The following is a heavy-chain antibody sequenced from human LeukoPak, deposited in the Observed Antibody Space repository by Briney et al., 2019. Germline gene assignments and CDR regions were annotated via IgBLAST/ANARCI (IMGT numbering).Heavy chain of an antibody. D-gene: IGHD6-6*01. CDR3: ATQVGAARTYFDY. CDR1: GGSISSYY. J-gene: IGHJ4*02. CDR2: IYYSGTT. V-gene: IGHV4-39*01. Sequence: PSETLSLTCTVSGGSISSYYWGWIRQPPGKGLEWIGSIYYSGTTYYNPSLKSRVTISVDTSKNQFSLNLNSVTAEDTAVYYCATQVGAARTYFDYWGQGTLVTVSS.